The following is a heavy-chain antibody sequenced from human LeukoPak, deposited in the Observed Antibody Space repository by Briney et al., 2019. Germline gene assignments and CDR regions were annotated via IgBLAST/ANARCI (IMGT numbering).Heavy chain of an antibody. CDR2: IYYSGST. D-gene: IGHD2-2*01. V-gene: IGHV4-39*07. Sequence: NPSETLSLTCTVSGDSISNFYWSWIRQPPGKGLECIGSIYYSGSTYYNPSLKSRVTISVDTSKNQFSLKLSSVTAADTAVYYCARVYPSYYMDVWGKGTTVTISS. CDR1: GDSISNFY. CDR3: ARVYPSYYMDV. J-gene: IGHJ6*03.